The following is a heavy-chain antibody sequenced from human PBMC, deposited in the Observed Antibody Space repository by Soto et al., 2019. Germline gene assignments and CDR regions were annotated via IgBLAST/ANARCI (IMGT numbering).Heavy chain of an antibody. CDR1: GFTFSSYA. V-gene: IGHV3-30*18. D-gene: IGHD5-12*01. CDR3: AKDRGYSGYDSLDY. CDR2: ISYDGSNK. Sequence: LRLSCAASGFTFSSYAMHWVRQAPGKGLEWVAVISYDGSNKFYGDSVKGRFTFSRDNSKNTLYLQMNSLRADDTAVYYCAKDRGYSGYDSLDYWGQGTLVTVSS. J-gene: IGHJ4*02.